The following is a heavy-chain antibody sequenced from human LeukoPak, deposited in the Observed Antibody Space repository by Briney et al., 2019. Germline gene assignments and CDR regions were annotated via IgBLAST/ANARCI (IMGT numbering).Heavy chain of an antibody. CDR3: ASSLVVAYGSGSYSFDY. D-gene: IGHD3-10*01. V-gene: IGHV4-59*01. CDR1: GGSISSYY. Sequence: SETLSLTCTVSGGSISSYYWSWIRQPPGKGLEWIGYIYYSGSTNYNPSLKSRVTISIDTSKNQFSLKLSSVTAADTAVYYCASSLVVAYGSGSYSFDYWGQGTLVTVSS. CDR2: IYYSGST. J-gene: IGHJ4*02.